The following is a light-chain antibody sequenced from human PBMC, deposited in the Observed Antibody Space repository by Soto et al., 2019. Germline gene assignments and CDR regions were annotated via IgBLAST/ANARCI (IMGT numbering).Light chain of an antibody. CDR2: GNS. Sequence: QSVLTQPPSVSGAPGQRVTISCTGSSSNIGAGYDVHWYQQLPGTAPKLLIYGNSNRPSAVPDRFSGSKSGTSASLAITGRQAEDEADYYCQSYDSSLSGSVFGGGTKLTVL. CDR3: QSYDSSLSGSV. V-gene: IGLV1-40*01. J-gene: IGLJ3*02. CDR1: SSNIGAGYD.